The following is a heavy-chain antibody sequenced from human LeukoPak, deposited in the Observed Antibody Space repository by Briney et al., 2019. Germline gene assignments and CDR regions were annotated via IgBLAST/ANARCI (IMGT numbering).Heavy chain of an antibody. D-gene: IGHD2-8*02. CDR2: IYYSGST. Sequence: SQTLSLTCTVSGGSISSGDYYWSWIRQPPGKGLEWIGYIYYSGSTYYNPSLKSRVTISVDTSKNQFSLKLSSVTAADTAVYYCPRDFTGSGGHWFAPWGRGTLVTVSS. CDR1: GGSISSGDYY. J-gene: IGHJ5*02. CDR3: PRDFTGSGGHWFAP. V-gene: IGHV4-30-4*08.